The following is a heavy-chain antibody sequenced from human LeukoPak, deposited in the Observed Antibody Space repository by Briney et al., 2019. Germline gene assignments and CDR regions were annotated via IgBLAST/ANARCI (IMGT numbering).Heavy chain of an antibody. Sequence: GGSLRLSCAASGFTFSSYWMSWVRQAPGKGLEWVANIKQDGSEKYYVDSVKGRFTISRDNAKNSLYLQMNSLRAEDTAVYYYARAMASDAFDIWGQGTMVTVSS. CDR2: IKQDGSEK. J-gene: IGHJ3*02. CDR1: GFTFSSYW. V-gene: IGHV3-7*01. CDR3: ARAMASDAFDI. D-gene: IGHD2-8*01.